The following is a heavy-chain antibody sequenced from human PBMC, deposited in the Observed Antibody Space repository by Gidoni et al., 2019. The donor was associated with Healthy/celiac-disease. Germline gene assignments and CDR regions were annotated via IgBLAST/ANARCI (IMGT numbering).Heavy chain of an antibody. CDR1: GGSISSSSYS. V-gene: IGHV4-39*01. D-gene: IGHD5-18*01. CDR3: ARPLYGQTNQLWLYHAAFDI. Sequence: QLQLQEPGPGLAKPSEPLSPPCTVPGGSISSSSYSWGWIRPPPGKGLEWIGSIYTSGTTYHNPSLKSRVTISVDTSTNQFSLKLSSVTAADTAVYYCARPLYGQTNQLWLYHAAFDIWGQGTMVTVSS. J-gene: IGHJ3*02. CDR2: IYTSGTT.